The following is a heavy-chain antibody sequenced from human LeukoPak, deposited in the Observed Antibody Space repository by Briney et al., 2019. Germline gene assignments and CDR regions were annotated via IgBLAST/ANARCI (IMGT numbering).Heavy chain of an antibody. D-gene: IGHD2-2*01. V-gene: IGHV3-23*01. Sequence: GGSLRLSCAASGFTFSSYVMSWVRQAPGKGLEWVSGISGSGSSTYYADSVKGRFTISRDNSKNTLYLQMNSLRAEDTAVYYCARAQPAALVHWYFDLWGRGTLVTVSS. CDR1: GFTFSSYV. J-gene: IGHJ2*01. CDR2: ISGSGSST. CDR3: ARAQPAALVHWYFDL.